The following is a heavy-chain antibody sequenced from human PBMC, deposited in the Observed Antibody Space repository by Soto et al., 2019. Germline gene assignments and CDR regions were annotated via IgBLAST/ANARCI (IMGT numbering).Heavy chain of an antibody. J-gene: IGHJ6*02. CDR2: IYYSGST. Sequence: QVQLQESGPGLVKPSQSLSLTCTVSGGSISSGGYYWSWIRQHPGKGLEWIGYIYYSGSTYYNPSLKSRVTISVHTSKYQFSLKLSSVTAADTAVYYCARDPGRFLDPDYYGMDVWGQGTTVTVSS. CDR3: ARDPGRFLDPDYYGMDV. V-gene: IGHV4-31*03. CDR1: GGSISSGGYY. D-gene: IGHD3-3*01.